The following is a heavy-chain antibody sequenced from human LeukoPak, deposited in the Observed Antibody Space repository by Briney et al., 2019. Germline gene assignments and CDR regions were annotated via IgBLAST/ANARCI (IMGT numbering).Heavy chain of an antibody. V-gene: IGHV3-11*04. J-gene: IGHJ4*02. CDR1: GFTFSDYY. Sequence: PGGSLRLSCAASGFTFSDYYMSWIRQAPGKGLEWASYISSSGSTIYYAGSVKGRFTISRDNAKNSLYLQMNSLRAEDTAVYYCARDPYNYDRSGYKLDSYFGYWGQGTLVTVSS. CDR2: ISSSGSTI. CDR3: ARDPYNYDRSGYKLDSYFGY. D-gene: IGHD3-22*01.